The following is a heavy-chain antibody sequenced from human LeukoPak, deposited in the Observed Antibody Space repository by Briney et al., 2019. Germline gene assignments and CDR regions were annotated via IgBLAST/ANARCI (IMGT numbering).Heavy chain of an antibody. J-gene: IGHJ4*02. CDR1: GFTFGGYA. CDR3: TRVGSCYCFHDY. CDR2: IRSKAYGGTT. V-gene: IGHV3-49*04. D-gene: IGHD2-15*01. Sequence: PGRSLRLSCTASGFTFGGYAMSWVRQAPGKGLEWVGFIRSKAYGGTTEYAASVKGRFTISRDDSKSIAYLQMNSLKTEDTAVYYCTRVGSCYCFHDYWGQGTLVTVSS.